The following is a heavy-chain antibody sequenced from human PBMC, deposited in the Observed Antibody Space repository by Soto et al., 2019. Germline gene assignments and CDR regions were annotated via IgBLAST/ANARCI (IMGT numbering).Heavy chain of an antibody. CDR1: GYTFIAYF. CDR2: INPNSGDT. V-gene: IGHV1-2*02. J-gene: IGHJ5*01. Sequence: GASVKVSCKASGYTFIAYFIHWVRQAPGQGLEWMGWINPNSGDTSYAQKFQGRVTVTRDTSIRTAYMELSRLRSDDTAVFYCAKIAAVGDFDFWGQGTQVTVSS. CDR3: AKIAAVGDFDF. D-gene: IGHD6-13*01.